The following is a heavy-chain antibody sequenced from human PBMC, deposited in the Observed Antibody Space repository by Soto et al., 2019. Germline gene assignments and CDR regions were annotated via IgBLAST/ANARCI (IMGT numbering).Heavy chain of an antibody. Sequence: QMQLVQSGAEVKKPGASVRVSCKASGYTFTNYYMHWVRQAPGQGLEWVGIINCGGGGTNYAQKFQGRVIMTRDTYTNTVYMDLSSLRSEDTAVYYCVREFSGGYFDYWGQGILVTVST. CDR3: VREFSGGYFDY. CDR1: GYTFTNYY. CDR2: INCGGGGT. J-gene: IGHJ4*02. D-gene: IGHD3-10*01. V-gene: IGHV1-46*01.